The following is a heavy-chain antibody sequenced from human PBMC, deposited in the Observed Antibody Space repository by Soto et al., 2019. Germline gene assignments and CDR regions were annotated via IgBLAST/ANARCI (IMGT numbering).Heavy chain of an antibody. CDR3: ARGVGFGYYFYHMDL. Sequence: SETLSLTCTVSGDSVTSVSDYWSWLRQPPGKGLEWIGYIYYSGSADYNPSLGSRVTISIDTSKNQLSLKLTSVTAADMSVYYCARGVGFGYYFYHMDLWGQGTTVTVSS. CDR2: IYYSGSA. D-gene: IGHD3-10*01. V-gene: IGHV4-61*01. CDR1: GDSVTSVSDY. J-gene: IGHJ6*02.